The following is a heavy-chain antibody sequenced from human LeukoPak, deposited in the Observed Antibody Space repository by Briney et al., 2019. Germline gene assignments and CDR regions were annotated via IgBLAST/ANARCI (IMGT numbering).Heavy chain of an antibody. Sequence: GGSLRLSCAASGFTFSSSAMTWLRQAPGKGLEWVSVIYSGGSTYYADSVKGRFTVSRDNSKNTLYLQMNSLRAEDTAIYYCTKAPVNSCLGAFCYPFDSWGQGTLVTVSS. CDR2: IYSGGST. CDR3: TKAPVNSCLGAFCYPFDS. J-gene: IGHJ4*02. D-gene: IGHD2-15*01. V-gene: IGHV3-23*03. CDR1: GFTFSSSA.